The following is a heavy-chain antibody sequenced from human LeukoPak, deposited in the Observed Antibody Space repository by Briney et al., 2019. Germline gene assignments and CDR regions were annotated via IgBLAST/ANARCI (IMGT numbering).Heavy chain of an antibody. V-gene: IGHV4-59*01. CDR3: ARLDCSGGSCYSHYYYYMDV. J-gene: IGHJ6*03. CDR1: GGSLSNYY. D-gene: IGHD2-15*01. Sequence: PSETLSLTCTVSGGSLSNYYWSWIRQPPGKGLEWIAGIYYSGSTNYNPSLKSRVTISVDTSKNQFSLKLSSVTAADTAVYYCARLDCSGGSCYSHYYYYMDVWGIGTTVTVSS. CDR2: IYYSGST.